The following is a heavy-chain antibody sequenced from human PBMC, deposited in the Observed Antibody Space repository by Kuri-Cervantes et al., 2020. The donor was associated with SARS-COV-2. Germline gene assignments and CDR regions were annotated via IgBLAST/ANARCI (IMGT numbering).Heavy chain of an antibody. CDR2: IIPIFGTA. CDR3: VFAARPGAYFQH. Sequence: GGSLRLSCKASGGTFSSYAISWVRQAPGQGLEWMGRIIPIFGTANYAQKFQGRVTITADESTSTAYMELSSLRSEDTAVYYCVFAARPGAYFQHWGQGTLVTVSS. CDR1: GGTFSSYA. D-gene: IGHD6-6*01. J-gene: IGHJ1*01. V-gene: IGHV1-69*15.